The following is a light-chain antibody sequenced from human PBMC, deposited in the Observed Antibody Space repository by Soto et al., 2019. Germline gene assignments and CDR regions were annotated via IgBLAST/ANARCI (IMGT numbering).Light chain of an antibody. CDR1: QSVSSN. V-gene: IGKV3-15*01. J-gene: IGKJ1*01. CDR2: DAS. CDR3: QQYNDWPRWT. Sequence: EIVMTHSPATLSVSPGERATLSCSASQSVSSNLAWYQQKPGQSPRLLIYDASTRATDIPARFSGSGSGTEFTLTISSLQSEDFAVYYCQQYNDWPRWTFGQGTKVDI.